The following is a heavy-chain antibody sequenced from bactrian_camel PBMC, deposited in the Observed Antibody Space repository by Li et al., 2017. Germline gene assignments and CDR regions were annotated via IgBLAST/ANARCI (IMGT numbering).Heavy chain of an antibody. CDR2: IGRDGIT. CDR3: AVHSGYCYGGGPEGRQADFAY. D-gene: IGHD2*01. Sequence: HVQLVESGGGSVQAGGSLRLSCTASGYTSDDYCMGWYRQAPGKQREGVACIGRDGITMYSDSVKGRFTISIDNAMNTLYLQMDSLKPEDSAMYYCAVHSGYCYGGGPEGRQADFAYWGQGTQVTVS. J-gene: IGHJ6*01. CDR1: GYTSDDYC. V-gene: IGHV3S55*01.